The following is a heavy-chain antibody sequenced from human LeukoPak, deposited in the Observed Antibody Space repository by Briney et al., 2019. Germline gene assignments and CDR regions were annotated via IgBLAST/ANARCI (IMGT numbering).Heavy chain of an antibody. J-gene: IGHJ4*02. CDR3: ARDQYSSSSDY. Sequence: GESLKISCKGSGYSFTSYWIGWVRQMPGKGLEWMGIIYPGDSDTRYSPSFQGQVTISADKSISTAYLQWSSLRSEDTAVYYCARDQYSSSSDYWGQGTLVTVSS. CDR1: GYSFTSYW. CDR2: IYPGDSDT. V-gene: IGHV5-51*01. D-gene: IGHD6-6*01.